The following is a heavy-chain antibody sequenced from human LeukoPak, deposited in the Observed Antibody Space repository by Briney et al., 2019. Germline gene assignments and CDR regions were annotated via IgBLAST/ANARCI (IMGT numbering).Heavy chain of an antibody. Sequence: ASVKVSCKASGYTFTDCYMHWVRQAPGQGLEWMGWINLYSGATNYAQKFQGRVTMTRDTSISTADMELSSLTSDDTAVYYCARVGGANYYYLDYWGQGTLVTVSS. V-gene: IGHV1-2*02. CDR1: GYTFTDCY. D-gene: IGHD4/OR15-4a*01. J-gene: IGHJ4*02. CDR2: INLYSGAT. CDR3: ARVGGANYYYLDY.